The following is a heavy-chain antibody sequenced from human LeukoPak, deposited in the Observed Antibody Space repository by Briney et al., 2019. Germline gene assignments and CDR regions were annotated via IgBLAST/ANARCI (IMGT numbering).Heavy chain of an antibody. CDR3: ARRRGSHCFDY. J-gene: IGHJ4*02. CDR1: GFTFNNYW. D-gene: IGHD2-15*01. V-gene: IGHV3-7*01. Sequence: GGSLRLSCAASGFTFNNYWMTWVRQAPGKGLEWVANIKQDGSEKYYVDSVKGRFTISRDNAKNSLYLQMNSLRVEDTAVYYCARRRGSHCFDYWGQGTLVTVSS. CDR2: IKQDGSEK.